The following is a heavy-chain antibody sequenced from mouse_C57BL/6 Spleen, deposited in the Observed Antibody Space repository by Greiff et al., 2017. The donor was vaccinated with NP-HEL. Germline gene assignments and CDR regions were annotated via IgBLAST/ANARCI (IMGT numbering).Heavy chain of an antibody. J-gene: IGHJ3*01. V-gene: IGHV1-76*01. CDR2: IYPGSGNT. CDR3: ASGSSYGGWFAY. Sequence: QVHVKQSGAELVRPGASVKLSCKASGYTFTDYYINWVKQRPGQGLEWIARIYPGSGNTYYNEKFKGKATLTAEKSSSTAYMQLSSLTSEDSAVYFCASGSSYGGWFAYWGQGTLVTVSA. CDR1: GYTFTDYY. D-gene: IGHD1-1*01.